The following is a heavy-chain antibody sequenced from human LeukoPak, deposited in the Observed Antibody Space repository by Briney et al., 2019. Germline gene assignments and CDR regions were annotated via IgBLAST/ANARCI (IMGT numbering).Heavy chain of an antibody. Sequence: ASVKVSCKASGYTFTSYGISWVRQSPGQGLEWMGWISAYNGNTNYAQKLQGGVTMTRNTSISTAYMELSSLRSEDTAVYYCARGTVSRFYGSTLNYFDYWGQGTLVTVSS. CDR1: GYTFTSYG. V-gene: IGHV1-18*01. CDR2: ISAYNGNT. J-gene: IGHJ4*02. D-gene: IGHD6-13*01. CDR3: ARGTVSRFYGSTLNYFDY.